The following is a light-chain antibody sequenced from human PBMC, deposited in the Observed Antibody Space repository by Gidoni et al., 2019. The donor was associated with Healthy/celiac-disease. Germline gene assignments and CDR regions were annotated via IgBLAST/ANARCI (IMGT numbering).Light chain of an antibody. V-gene: IGKV1-5*03. CDR2: KAS. J-gene: IGKJ1*01. Sequence: DIQMTQSPPTLSAFVGDRVTITCRARQSISSWLAWYQQKPGKAPKLLISKASTLESGVPSRFSGSGALTEFALTIRSLQPDDFATYYCKQYSSYSWAFGQGTKVEIK. CDR1: QSISSW. CDR3: KQYSSYSWA.